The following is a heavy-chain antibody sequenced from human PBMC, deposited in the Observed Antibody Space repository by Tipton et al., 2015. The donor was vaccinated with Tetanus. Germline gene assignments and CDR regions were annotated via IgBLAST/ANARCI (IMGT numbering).Heavy chain of an antibody. J-gene: IGHJ4*02. D-gene: IGHD3-16*01. CDR3: AREDGGPTLDYFDS. CDR1: GFLISSYA. CDR2: ITFDGSTK. V-gene: IGHV3-30-3*01. Sequence: SLRLSCAGSGFLISSYAMNWIRQAPGKGLEWVAVITFDGSTKYYADSVKGRFTLSRDNSQSTLYLQMNSLKVEDTAVYYCAREDGGPTLDYFDSWGQGALVIVSS.